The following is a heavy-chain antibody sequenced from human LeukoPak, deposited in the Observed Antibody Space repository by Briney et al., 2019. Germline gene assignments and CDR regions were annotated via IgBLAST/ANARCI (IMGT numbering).Heavy chain of an antibody. Sequence: GGSLRLSCAASGFTFSSYAMHWVRQAPGKGLEWVAVISYDGSNKYYADSVKGRFTISRDNSKNTLYLQMNSLRAEDTAVYYCARDGYIAVAGLFDYWGQGTLVTVSS. V-gene: IGHV3-30-3*01. D-gene: IGHD6-19*01. J-gene: IGHJ4*02. CDR2: ISYDGSNK. CDR3: ARDGYIAVAGLFDY. CDR1: GFTFSSYA.